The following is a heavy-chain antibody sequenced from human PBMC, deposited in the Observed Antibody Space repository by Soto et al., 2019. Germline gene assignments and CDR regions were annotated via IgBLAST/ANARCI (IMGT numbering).Heavy chain of an antibody. CDR1: GYNFTTYD. CDR2: MNPNSGNT. D-gene: IGHD3-10*01. J-gene: IGHJ6*03. CDR3: ARRLSTRNFYYYMDV. Sequence: QVQLVQSGAEVKKPGASVKVSCKASGYNFTTYDINWVRQATGQGLEWMGWMNPNSGNTGSTQKFQGRVTMTRDTSISTADMEPSSLTSEDTAVYYCARRLSTRNFYYYMDVWGKGTTVTVSS. V-gene: IGHV1-8*01.